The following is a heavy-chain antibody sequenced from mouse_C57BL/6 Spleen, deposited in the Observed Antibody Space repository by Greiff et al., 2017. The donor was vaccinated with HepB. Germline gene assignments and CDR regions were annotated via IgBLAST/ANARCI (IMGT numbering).Heavy chain of an antibody. V-gene: IGHV1-50*01. J-gene: IGHJ4*01. CDR2: IDPSDSYT. Sequence: QVQLQQPGAELVKPGASVKLSCKASGYTFTSYWMQWVKQRPGQGLEWIGEIDPSDSYTNYNQKFKGKATLTVDTSSSTAYMQLSSLTSEDSAVYYCARLDYGNYVGAMDYWGQGTSVTVSS. CDR3: ARLDYGNYVGAMDY. D-gene: IGHD2-1*01. CDR1: GYTFTSYW.